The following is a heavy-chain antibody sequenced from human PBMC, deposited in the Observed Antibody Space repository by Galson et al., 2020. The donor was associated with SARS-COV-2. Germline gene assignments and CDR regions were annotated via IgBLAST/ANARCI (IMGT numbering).Heavy chain of an antibody. CDR2: ISYDGSNK. Sequence: GGSLRLSCAASGFTFSSYGMHWVRQAPGKGLEWVAVISYDGSNKYYADSVKGRCTISRDNSKNTLYLQMNSLRAEDTAVYYCVTGWLPYYYGMDVWGQGTTVTVSS. D-gene: IGHD5-12*01. J-gene: IGHJ6*02. CDR1: GFTFSSYG. V-gene: IGHV3-30*03. CDR3: VTGWLPYYYGMDV.